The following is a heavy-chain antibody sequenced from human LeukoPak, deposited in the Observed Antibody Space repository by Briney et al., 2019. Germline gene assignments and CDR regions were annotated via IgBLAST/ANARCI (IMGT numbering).Heavy chain of an antibody. D-gene: IGHD1-26*01. V-gene: IGHV1-18*01. CDR2: ISAYNGNT. J-gene: IGHJ6*03. CDR1: GYTFTSYG. Sequence: GASVKVSCKASGYTFTSYGISWVRQAPGQGREWMGWISAYNGNTNYAQKLQGRVTMTTDTSTSTAYMELRSLRSDDTAVYYCARGMYSGSYVGYYYYYMDVWGKGTTVTISS. CDR3: ARGMYSGSYVGYYYYYMDV.